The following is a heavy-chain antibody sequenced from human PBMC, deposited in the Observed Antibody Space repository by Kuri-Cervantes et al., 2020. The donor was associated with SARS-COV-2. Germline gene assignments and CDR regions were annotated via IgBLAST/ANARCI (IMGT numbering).Heavy chain of an antibody. D-gene: IGHD3-22*01. Sequence: GESLKISCAASGFTFSSYEMNWVRQAPGKGLEWVSYISSSGSTIYYADAVKCRVTISRDNAKNSLYLQMNSLRAEDTAVYYCARSYDSSGYYYSGSAYYFDYWGQGTLVTVSS. J-gene: IGHJ4*02. CDR1: GFTFSSYE. CDR2: ISSSGSTI. V-gene: IGHV3-48*03. CDR3: ARSYDSSGYYYSGSAYYFDY.